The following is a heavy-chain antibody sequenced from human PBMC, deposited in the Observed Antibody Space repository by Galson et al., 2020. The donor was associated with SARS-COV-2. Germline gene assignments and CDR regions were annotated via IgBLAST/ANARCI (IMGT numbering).Heavy chain of an antibody. Sequence: QLGESLKISCAASGFTFSGSAIHWVRQASGKGLEWVGRIKSKANSYATAYAASVKGRFTMSRDDLKNTAYLQMNSLKTEDTALYYCTSGYCSSSTCYPEFDPWGQGTLVTVSS. CDR1: GFTFSGSA. V-gene: IGHV3-73*01. CDR3: TSGYCSSSTCYPEFDP. J-gene: IGHJ5*02. D-gene: IGHD2-2*01. CDR2: IKSKANSYAT.